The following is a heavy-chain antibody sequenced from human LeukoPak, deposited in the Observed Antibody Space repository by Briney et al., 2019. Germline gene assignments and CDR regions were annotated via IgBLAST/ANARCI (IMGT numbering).Heavy chain of an antibody. CDR3: ARTVTNPYYYYGMDV. V-gene: IGHV3-53*01. CDR2: IYHGGST. D-gene: IGHD4-17*01. J-gene: IGHJ6*02. Sequence: GGSLTLTCAASGFTVSSNYMSWVRQAPGKGLEWVSDIYHGGSTYYAPSVKGRFTISRDNSKNTLYLQMNSLRAEDTAVYYCARTVTNPYYYYGMDVWGQGTTVTVSS. CDR1: GFTVSSNY.